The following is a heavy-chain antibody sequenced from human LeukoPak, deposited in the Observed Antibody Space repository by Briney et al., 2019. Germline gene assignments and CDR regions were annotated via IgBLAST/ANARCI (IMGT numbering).Heavy chain of an antibody. Sequence: ASVKVSCKASGYTFTSYDINWVRQATGQGLEWMGWMNPNSGNTGYAQKFQGRVTITRNTSISTAHMELSSLRSEDTAVYYCARYHSGWYYFDYWGQGTLVTVSS. J-gene: IGHJ4*02. CDR3: ARYHSGWYYFDY. CDR2: MNPNSGNT. CDR1: GYTFTSYD. V-gene: IGHV1-8*03. D-gene: IGHD6-19*01.